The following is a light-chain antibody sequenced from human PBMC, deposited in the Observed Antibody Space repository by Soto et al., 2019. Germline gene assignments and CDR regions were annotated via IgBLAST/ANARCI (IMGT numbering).Light chain of an antibody. CDR3: HQYNSWPPGT. V-gene: IGKV3-15*01. Sequence: EIVLTQSPGTLSLYTGERATLSCRASQSVTSSFLAWYQQKPGQAPRLLISDASTRATGIPARFSGSGSGTEFTLTISSLQSEDFALYYCHQYNSWPPGTFGQGTKVDIK. J-gene: IGKJ2*01. CDR1: QSVTSS. CDR2: DAS.